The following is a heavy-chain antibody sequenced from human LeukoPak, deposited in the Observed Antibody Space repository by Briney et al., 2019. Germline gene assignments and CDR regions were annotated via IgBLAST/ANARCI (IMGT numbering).Heavy chain of an antibody. Sequence: PSETLSLTCTVSGGSISSYYWSWIRQPPGNGLEWIGYIYYSGSTNYNPSLKSRVTISVDTSKNQFSLKLSSVTAADTAVYYCARRYCSGGSCYSGGNWFDPWGQGTLVTVSS. J-gene: IGHJ5*02. D-gene: IGHD2-15*01. CDR3: ARRYCSGGSCYSGGNWFDP. V-gene: IGHV4-59*08. CDR1: GGSISSYY. CDR2: IYYSGST.